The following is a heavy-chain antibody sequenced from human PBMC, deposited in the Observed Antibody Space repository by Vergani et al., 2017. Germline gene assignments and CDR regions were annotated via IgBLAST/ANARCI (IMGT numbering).Heavy chain of an antibody. CDR3: ARHPAGYCSSTSCSPDLDY. V-gene: IGHV3-11*06. J-gene: IGHJ4*02. Sequence: QVQLVESGGGLVKPGGSLRLSCAASGFTFSDYYMSWIRQAPGKGLEWVSYISSSSSYTNYADSVKGRFTISRDNAKNSLYLQMNSLRAEDTAVYYCARHPAGYCSSTSCSPDLDYWGQGTLVTVSS. D-gene: IGHD2-2*01. CDR2: ISSSSSYT. CDR1: GFTFSDYY.